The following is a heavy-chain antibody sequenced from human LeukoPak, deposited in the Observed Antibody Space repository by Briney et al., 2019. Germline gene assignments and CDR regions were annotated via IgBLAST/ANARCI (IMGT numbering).Heavy chain of an antibody. CDR1: GFTFRWYW. Sequence: PGGSLRLSCAASGFTFRWYWMHWVRPAPGKGLEWVSDIYSGGSSYYADSVKGRFTISRDNSKNTLYLQMNSLRAEDTAVYYCANTDGSGSYSSFDYWGQGTLVTVSS. CDR2: IYSGGSS. CDR3: ANTDGSGSYSSFDY. D-gene: IGHD3-10*01. J-gene: IGHJ4*02. V-gene: IGHV3-53*01.